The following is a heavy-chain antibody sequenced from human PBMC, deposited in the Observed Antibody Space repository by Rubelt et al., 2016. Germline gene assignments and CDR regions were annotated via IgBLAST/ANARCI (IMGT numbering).Heavy chain of an antibody. Sequence: QVQLVQSGAEVRKPGASVEVSCKASGYTFTGYYLHWVRQAPGQGLEWMGWFNPFFGTANTAQKFPGRRTITADEATSTAYMELSSLRSDDTAIYYCARDAIANNASPDYWYFELWGRGTLVTVSS. J-gene: IGHJ2*01. CDR1: GYTFTGYY. CDR2: FNPFFGTA. V-gene: IGHV1-69*01. D-gene: IGHD1-14*01. CDR3: ARDAIANNASPDYWYFEL.